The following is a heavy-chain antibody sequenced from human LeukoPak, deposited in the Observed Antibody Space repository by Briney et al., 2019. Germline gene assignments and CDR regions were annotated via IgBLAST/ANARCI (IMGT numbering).Heavy chain of an antibody. CDR2: ISSSSNIM. Sequence: PGGSLRLSCAASGFTFSSYGMNWVRQAPGKGLEWVSYISSSSNIMNYADSVKGRFTTSRDNAKNSLYLQMNSLRAEDTAVYYCARDMALLWFGELPYYYGMDVWGQGTTVTVSS. J-gene: IGHJ6*02. CDR3: ARDMALLWFGELPYYYGMDV. CDR1: GFTFSSYG. V-gene: IGHV3-48*01. D-gene: IGHD3-10*01.